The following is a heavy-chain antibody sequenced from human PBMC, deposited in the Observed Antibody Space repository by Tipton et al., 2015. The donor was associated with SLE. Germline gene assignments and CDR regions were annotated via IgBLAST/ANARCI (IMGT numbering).Heavy chain of an antibody. V-gene: IGHV4-39*07. CDR3: ARTEMATIAPDL. CDR1: GGSISSISYY. Sequence: TLSLTCTVSGGSISSISYYWGWIRQPPGKGLEWIGSIYYSGSTNYNPSLKSRVTISVDTSKNQFSLKLSSVTAADTAVYYCARTEMATIAPDLWGRGTLVTVSS. J-gene: IGHJ2*01. CDR2: IYYSGST. D-gene: IGHD5-24*01.